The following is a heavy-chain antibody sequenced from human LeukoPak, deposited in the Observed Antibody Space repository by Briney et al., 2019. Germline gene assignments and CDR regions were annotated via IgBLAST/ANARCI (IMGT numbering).Heavy chain of an antibody. CDR1: GYTFTGYY. CDR3: ARDREGSGGGYYFDY. V-gene: IGHV1-2*02. D-gene: IGHD3-10*01. J-gene: IGHJ4*02. Sequence: ASVKVSCKASGYTFTGYYMHWVRQAPGQGLEWMGWINPNSGGTNYAQKFQGRVTMTRDTSISTAYMELSRLRSDDTAVYYCARDREGSGGGYYFDYWGQGTLVTVSS. CDR2: INPNSGGT.